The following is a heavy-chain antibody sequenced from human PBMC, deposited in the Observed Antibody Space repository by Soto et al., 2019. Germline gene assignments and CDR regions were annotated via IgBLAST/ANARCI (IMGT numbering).Heavy chain of an antibody. V-gene: IGHV3-74*01. D-gene: IGHD6-13*01. CDR1: GFSFSNYW. CDR3: AKDLHIAATDY. Sequence: GGSLRLSCAASGFSFSNYWVHWVRQAPGKGLVWVSRIKGDGSETNYADSVKGRFTISRDNAKNTLYLQMNSLRAEDTAVYYCAKDLHIAATDYWGQGTLVTVSS. J-gene: IGHJ4*02. CDR2: IKGDGSET.